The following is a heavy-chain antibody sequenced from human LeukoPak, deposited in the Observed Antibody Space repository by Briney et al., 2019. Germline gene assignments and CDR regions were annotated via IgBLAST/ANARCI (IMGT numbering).Heavy chain of an antibody. Sequence: PSETLSLTCTVSGGSISSSSYYWGWIRQPPGKGLEWIGSINYSGSTYYNPSLKSRVTISVDRSKNQFSLKLSSVAAADTAVYYCARGYCSGGSCYSSYYYSYMDVWGKGTTVTVSS. CDR2: INYSGST. V-gene: IGHV4-39*07. J-gene: IGHJ6*03. CDR1: GGSISSSSYY. CDR3: ARGYCSGGSCYSSYYYSYMDV. D-gene: IGHD2-15*01.